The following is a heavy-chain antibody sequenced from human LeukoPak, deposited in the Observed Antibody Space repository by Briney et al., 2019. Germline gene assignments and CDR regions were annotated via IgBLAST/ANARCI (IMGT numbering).Heavy chain of an antibody. CDR2: ISYSGST. D-gene: IGHD5-12*01. V-gene: IGHV4-59*01. CDR1: GGSISSNY. CDR3: ARDLRGYDSFDC. Sequence: SETLSLTCTVSGGSISSNYWSWVRQPPGKGLEWIGYISYSGSTNYNPSLKSRVTISADTSKNQFSLKLNSLTAAATAVYYWARDLRGYDSFDCWGQGTLVTVSS. J-gene: IGHJ4*02.